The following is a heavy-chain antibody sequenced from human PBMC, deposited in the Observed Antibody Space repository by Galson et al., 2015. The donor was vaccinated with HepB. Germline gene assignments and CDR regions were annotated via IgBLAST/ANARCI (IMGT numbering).Heavy chain of an antibody. CDR1: GGSISSYY. Sequence: ETLSLTCTVSGGSISSYYWIWIRQSPGKGLEWIGNVYYSGTTNYNPSLKRRVTISVDTSKNQFSLKLSSVTAADTAMYFCARSTPQQLVEGSYYYYGMDVWGQGTAVAVSS. CDR3: ARSTPQQLVEGSYYYYGMDV. D-gene: IGHD6-13*01. V-gene: IGHV4-59*08. CDR2: VYYSGTT. J-gene: IGHJ6*02.